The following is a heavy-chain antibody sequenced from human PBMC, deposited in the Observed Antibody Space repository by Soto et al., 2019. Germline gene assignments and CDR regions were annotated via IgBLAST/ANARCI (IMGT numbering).Heavy chain of an antibody. J-gene: IGHJ3*02. CDR3: AKVSSWYFKPTDAFDI. V-gene: IGHV3-23*01. CDR1: GFTFSSYA. D-gene: IGHD6-13*01. Sequence: GGSLRLSCAASGFTFSSYAMSWVRQAPGKGLEWVSAISGSGGSTYYADSVKGRFTISRDNSKNTLYLQMNSLRAEDTAVYYCAKVSSWYFKPTDAFDIWGQGTMVTVSS. CDR2: ISGSGGST.